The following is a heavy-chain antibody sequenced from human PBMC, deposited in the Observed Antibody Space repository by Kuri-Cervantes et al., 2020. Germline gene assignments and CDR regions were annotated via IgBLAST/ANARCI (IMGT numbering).Heavy chain of an antibody. CDR2: ISGSGGST. Sequence: GESLKISCAASGFTFSSYAMSWVRQAPGKGLEWVSAISGSGGSTYYAGSVKGRFTISRDNAKNSLYLQMNSLRAEDTAVYYCAKGLYYYDRTAFDYWGQGTLVTVSS. V-gene: IGHV3-23*01. CDR1: GFTFSSYA. D-gene: IGHD3-22*01. CDR3: AKGLYYYDRTAFDY. J-gene: IGHJ4*02.